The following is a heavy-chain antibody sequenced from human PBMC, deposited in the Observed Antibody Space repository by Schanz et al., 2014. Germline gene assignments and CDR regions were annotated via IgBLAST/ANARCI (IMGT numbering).Heavy chain of an antibody. Sequence: QLQLVESGGGVVQPGRSLRLSCAASGFTFSDYYMNWIRQAPGKGLEWVSYISNSGYTIYYADSVKGRFTISRDNAKTSRYLQMSSLRAEDTAVYYCARAPPPYSSSPYYWYYGMDVWGQGTTVTVSS. CDR3: ARAPPPYSSSPYYWYYGMDV. J-gene: IGHJ6*02. D-gene: IGHD6-6*01. CDR2: ISNSGYTI. V-gene: IGHV3-11*01. CDR1: GFTFSDYY.